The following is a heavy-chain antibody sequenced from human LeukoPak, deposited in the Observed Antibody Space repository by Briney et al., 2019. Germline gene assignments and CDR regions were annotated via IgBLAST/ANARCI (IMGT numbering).Heavy chain of an antibody. D-gene: IGHD2-2*01. J-gene: IGHJ5*02. CDR2: ISAYNGNT. V-gene: IGHV1-18*01. CDR1: GYTFTSYG. CDR3: ARDLYCSSTSCPLGWWFDP. Sequence: ASVKVSCKASGYTFTSYGISWVRQAPGQGLEWMGWISAYNGNTNYAQKLQGRVTMTTDTSTSTAYMELRSLRSDDTAVYYCARDLYCSSTSCPLGWWFDPWGQGTLVTVSS.